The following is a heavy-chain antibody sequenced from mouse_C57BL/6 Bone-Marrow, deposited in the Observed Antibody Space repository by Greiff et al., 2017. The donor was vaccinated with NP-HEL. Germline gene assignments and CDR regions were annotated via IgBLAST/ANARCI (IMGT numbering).Heavy chain of an antibody. V-gene: IGHV1-81*01. CDR3: ARRWDVPHYLDY. CDR2: IYPRSGNT. J-gene: IGHJ2*01. D-gene: IGHD4-1*01. Sequence: QVQLQQSGAELARPGASVKLSCKASGYTFTSYGISWVKQRTGQGLEWIGEIYPRSGNTYYNEKFKGKATLTADKSSSTAYMELRSLTSEDSAVYFCARRWDVPHYLDYWGQGTTLTVSS. CDR1: GYTFTSYG.